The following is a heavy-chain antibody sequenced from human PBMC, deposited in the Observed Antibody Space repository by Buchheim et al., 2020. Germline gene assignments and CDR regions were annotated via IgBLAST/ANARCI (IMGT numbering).Heavy chain of an antibody. D-gene: IGHD3-22*01. V-gene: IGHV3-23*01. Sequence: EVQLLESGGGLVQPGGSLRLSCAASGFTFSSYAMSWVRQAPGKGLEWVSAISGSGGSTYYADSVKGRFTISRANSKNTLYLQMNSLRAEDTAVYYCAKLGYSSGYYYYSPFDYWGQGTL. CDR3: AKLGYSSGYYYYSPFDY. CDR2: ISGSGGST. CDR1: GFTFSSYA. J-gene: IGHJ4*02.